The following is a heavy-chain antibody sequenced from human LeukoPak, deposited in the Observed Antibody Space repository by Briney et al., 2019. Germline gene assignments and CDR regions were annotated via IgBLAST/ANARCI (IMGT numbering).Heavy chain of an antibody. D-gene: IGHD2-8*02. J-gene: IGHJ4*02. V-gene: IGHV4-31*03. CDR2: IYYSGST. CDR1: GGSISSGGYY. Sequence: PSETLSLTCTVSGGSISSGGYYWSWIRQHPGKGLEWIGYIYYSGSTYYNPSLKSRVTISVDTSKNQFSLKLSSVTAADTAVYYCARTTGLGFDYWGQGTLVTVSS. CDR3: ARTTGLGFDY.